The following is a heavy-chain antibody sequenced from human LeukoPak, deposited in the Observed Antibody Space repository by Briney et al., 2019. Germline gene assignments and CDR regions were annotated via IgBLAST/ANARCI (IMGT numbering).Heavy chain of an antibody. CDR3: ARDHYGSGRYGMDV. Sequence: GGSLRLSCAASGFTFDDYGMSWVRQAPGKGLEWVSGINWNGGSTGYADSVKGRFTISRDNAKNSLYLHMNSLRADDTAVYYCARDHYGSGRYGMDVWGQGTTVTVSS. CDR2: INWNGGST. J-gene: IGHJ6*02. V-gene: IGHV3-20*04. CDR1: GFTFDDYG. D-gene: IGHD3-10*01.